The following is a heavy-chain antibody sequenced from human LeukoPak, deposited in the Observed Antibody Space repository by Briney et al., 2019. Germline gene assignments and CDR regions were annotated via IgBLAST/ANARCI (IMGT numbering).Heavy chain of an antibody. Sequence: GGSLRLSCAASGSTFSSYAMSWVRQAPGKGLEWVSAISGSGGSTYYADSVKGRFTISRDNSKNTLYLQMNSLRAEDTAVYYCAKGTYYDFWSGPGHWGQGTLVTVSS. J-gene: IGHJ4*02. CDR1: GSTFSSYA. V-gene: IGHV3-23*01. CDR2: ISGSGGST. D-gene: IGHD3-3*01. CDR3: AKGTYYDFWSGPGH.